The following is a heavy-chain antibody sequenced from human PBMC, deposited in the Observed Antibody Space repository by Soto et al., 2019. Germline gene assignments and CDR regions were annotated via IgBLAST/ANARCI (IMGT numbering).Heavy chain of an antibody. J-gene: IGHJ4*02. CDR2: IYHSGST. CDR1: GYSISSGYY. CDR3: ARGAYYYDSSGYWDY. Sequence: PSETLSLTCAVSGYSISSGYYWGWIRQPPGKGLEWIGSIYHSGSTYYNPSLKSRVTISVDTSKNQFSLKLSSVTAADTAVYYCARGAYYYDSSGYWDYWGQGTLVTVSS. V-gene: IGHV4-38-2*01. D-gene: IGHD3-22*01.